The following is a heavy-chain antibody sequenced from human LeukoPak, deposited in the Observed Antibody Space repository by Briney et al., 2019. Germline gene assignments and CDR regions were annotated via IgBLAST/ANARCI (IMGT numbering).Heavy chain of an antibody. CDR3: ARDPTQYRNSLQYFQN. Sequence: GGSLRLSCAASGFTFSNYGMSWVRQAPGEGLEWVSAISGSGGSTYYSDSVKGRFTISRDNSRNTLYLQMNSLRAEDAAVYYCARDPTQYRNSLQYFQNWGQGALVTVSS. V-gene: IGHV3-23*01. D-gene: IGHD6-13*01. CDR2: ISGSGGST. CDR1: GFTFSNYG. J-gene: IGHJ1*01.